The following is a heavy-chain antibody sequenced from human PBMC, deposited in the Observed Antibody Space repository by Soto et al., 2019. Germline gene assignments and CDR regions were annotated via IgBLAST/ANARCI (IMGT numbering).Heavy chain of an antibody. CDR2: TAYTGNT. Sequence: WAGQFPGKGLEWIAYTAYTGNTNYNPSLKSRVTISMDTSKNQLSLKLTSMTAADTAVYYYGYGDHRDLHSFPTRRSSDL. J-gene: IGHJ2*01. V-gene: IGHV4-59*03. D-gene: IGHD4-17*01. CDR3: GYGDHRDLHSFPTRRSSDL.